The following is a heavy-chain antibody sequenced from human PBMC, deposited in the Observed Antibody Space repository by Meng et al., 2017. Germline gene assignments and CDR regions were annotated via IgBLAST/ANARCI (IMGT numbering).Heavy chain of an antibody. CDR2: ISAYNGNT. CDR3: ARDPIVVVTAIPDWYFDL. J-gene: IGHJ2*01. D-gene: IGHD2-21*02. CDR1: GYTFTSYG. Sequence: ASVKVSCKASGYTFTSYGISWVRQAPGQGLEWMGWISAYNGNTNYAQKLQGRVTMTTDTSTSTAYMELRSLRSDDTDVYYCARDPIVVVTAIPDWYFDLWGRGTLVTVSS. V-gene: IGHV1-18*01.